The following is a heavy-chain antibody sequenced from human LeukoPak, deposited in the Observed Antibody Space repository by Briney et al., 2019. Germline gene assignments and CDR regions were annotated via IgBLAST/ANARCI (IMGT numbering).Heavy chain of an antibody. D-gene: IGHD3-3*01. CDR3: ARHYSIFGVVIHFDY. CDR2: IYYSGST. CDR1: GGSISSSSYY. Sequence: PSETLPLTCTVSGGSISSSSYYWGWIRQPPGKGLEWIGSIYYSGSTYYNPSLKSRVTISVDTSKNQFSLKLSSVTAADTAVYYCARHYSIFGVVIHFDYWGQGTLVTVSS. J-gene: IGHJ4*02. V-gene: IGHV4-39*01.